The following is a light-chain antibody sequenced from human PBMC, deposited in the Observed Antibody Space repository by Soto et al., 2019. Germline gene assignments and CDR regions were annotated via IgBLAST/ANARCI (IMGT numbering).Light chain of an antibody. CDR3: SSYAGSNTVL. J-gene: IGLJ2*01. Sequence: QSALTQPPSASGSPGQSVTISCTGTSSDVGGYNCVSLYQQHPGKAPQLMIYEVTKRPSGVPDRFSGSKSGNTASLTVSGLQAEDEADYYCSSYAGSNTVLFGGGTQVTVL. V-gene: IGLV2-8*01. CDR1: SSDVGGYNC. CDR2: EVT.